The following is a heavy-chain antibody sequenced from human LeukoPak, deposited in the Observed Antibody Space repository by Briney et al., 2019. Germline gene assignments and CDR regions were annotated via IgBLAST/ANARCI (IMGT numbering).Heavy chain of an antibody. CDR1: GFTFNTYA. D-gene: IGHD3-3*01. CDR2: ISYDGSNK. J-gene: IGHJ6*02. Sequence: PGGSLRLSCAASGFTFNTYAMHWVRQAPGKGLEWVAVISYDGSNKYYADSVKGRFTISRDNSKNTLYLQMNSLRAEDTAVYYCAREKRFLEWSYGMDVWGQGTTVTVSS. CDR3: AREKRFLEWSYGMDV. V-gene: IGHV3-30-3*01.